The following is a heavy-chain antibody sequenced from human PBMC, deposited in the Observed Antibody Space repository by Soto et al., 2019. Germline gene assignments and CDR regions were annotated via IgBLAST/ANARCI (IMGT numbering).Heavy chain of an antibody. J-gene: IGHJ6*02. CDR3: ARYGETRYYYYGMDV. D-gene: IGHD4-17*01. CDR1: GGSISSGGYY. CDR2: IYYSGST. Sequence: SETLSLTCTVSGGSISSGGYYWSWIRQHPGKGLEWIGYIYYSGSTYYNPSLKSRVTISVDTSKNQFSLKLSSVTAADTAVYYCARYGETRYYYYGMDVWGQGTTVTVSS. V-gene: IGHV4-31*03.